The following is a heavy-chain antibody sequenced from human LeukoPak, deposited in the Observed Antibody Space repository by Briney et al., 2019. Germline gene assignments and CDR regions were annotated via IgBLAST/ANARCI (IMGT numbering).Heavy chain of an antibody. CDR1: GYSFTSYW. CDR2: IYPGDSDT. V-gene: IGHV5-51*07. Sequence: KLGESLKISCKASGYSFTSYWIDWVHQVPGKGLEWMGIIYPGDSDTRYNPSFQGQVTISVDKSIATAYLQWSSLKASDTAIYYCARSTGYAFSYIDFWAQGTLVTVSS. J-gene: IGHJ4*02. CDR3: ARSTGYAFSYIDF. D-gene: IGHD1-1*01.